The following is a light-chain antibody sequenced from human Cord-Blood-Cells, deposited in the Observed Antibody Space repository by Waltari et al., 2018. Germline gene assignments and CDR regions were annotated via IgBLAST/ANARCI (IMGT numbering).Light chain of an antibody. CDR3: SSYTSSSTVV. Sequence: QSALTQPASVSGSPGQSITISCTGTSSDVGGYNYVSWYQQHPGKAPKLMIYPVSNRPSGVSERFAGSKSGNTASLTVSGLQAEDEADYYCSSYTSSSTVVFGGGTKLTVL. J-gene: IGLJ2*01. CDR1: SSDVGGYNY. V-gene: IGLV2-14*01. CDR2: PVS.